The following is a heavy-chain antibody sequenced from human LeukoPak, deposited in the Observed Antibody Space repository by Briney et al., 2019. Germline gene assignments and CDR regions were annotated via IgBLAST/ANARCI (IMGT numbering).Heavy chain of an antibody. CDR3: ASLYTGN. J-gene: IGHJ4*02. Sequence: SETLSLTCAVYGGSFSDNYWSWIRQPPGKGLEWVGGINHSGSTNHNPSLKSRVTISLDTSKNQFSLNLNSVTAADTAVYYSASLYTGNWGQGTLVTVSS. CDR1: GGSFSDNY. CDR2: INHSGST. V-gene: IGHV4-34*01. D-gene: IGHD1-14*01.